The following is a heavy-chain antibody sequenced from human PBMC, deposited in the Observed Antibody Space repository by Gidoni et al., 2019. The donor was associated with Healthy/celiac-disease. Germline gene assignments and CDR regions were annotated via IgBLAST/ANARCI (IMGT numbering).Heavy chain of an antibody. D-gene: IGHD3-3*01. J-gene: IGHJ4*02. CDR2: IKSKTDGGTT. V-gene: IGHV3-15*01. CDR3: TADGYDFWSGYYSY. Sequence: EVQLVESGGGLVKPGGSLRLSCAASGFTFSNAWMSWVRQAPGKGLEWVGRIKSKTDGGTTDYAAPVKGRFTISRDDSKNTLYLQMNSLKTEDTAVYYCTADGYDFWSGYYSYWGQGTLVTVSS. CDR1: GFTFSNAW.